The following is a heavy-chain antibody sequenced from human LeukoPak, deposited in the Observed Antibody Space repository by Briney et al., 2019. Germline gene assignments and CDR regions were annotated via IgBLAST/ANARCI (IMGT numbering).Heavy chain of an antibody. CDR1: GGTFSSYA. CDR3: GRDRGAYDSSGYFADY. D-gene: IGHD3-22*01. CDR2: IIPMLGIE. J-gene: IGHJ4*02. V-gene: IGHV1-69*04. Sequence: SVKVPCKASGGTFSSYAISWVRQPPGQGLEWMVRIIPMLGIETYPKKFQGRVTTTADKSTSTVYMELRSRGCEDTGVYYCGRDRGAYDSSGYFADYWGKGTVVSVS.